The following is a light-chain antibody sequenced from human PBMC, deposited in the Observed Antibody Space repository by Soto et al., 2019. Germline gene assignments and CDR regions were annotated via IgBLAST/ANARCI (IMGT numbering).Light chain of an antibody. CDR3: XQXXXXXXX. Sequence: IVLTQSPATLSLSXXXXXXXXXXAIQSVSSYLAWYQQKPGQAPRLLIXGXSXXXXGIPARFSGSGSGTDFTLTIXXLXXEDFAVXYXXQXXXXXXXFGQGTKVDNK. CDR2: GXS. CDR1: QSVSSY. J-gene: IGKJ1*01. V-gene: IGKV3-11*01.